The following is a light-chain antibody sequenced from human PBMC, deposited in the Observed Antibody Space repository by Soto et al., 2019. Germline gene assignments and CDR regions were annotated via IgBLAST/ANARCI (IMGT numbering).Light chain of an antibody. CDR2: GAS. Sequence: EIVMTQSPATLSVSPGERATLSCRASQSVHFNYLAWYQQKPGQAPRLLIYGASSRATGIPDRFRGSGSGTDFTLTISRLEPEDFAVYYCQHYDGSPITFGHGTRLEIK. CDR1: QSVHFNY. CDR3: QHYDGSPIT. J-gene: IGKJ5*01. V-gene: IGKV3-20*01.